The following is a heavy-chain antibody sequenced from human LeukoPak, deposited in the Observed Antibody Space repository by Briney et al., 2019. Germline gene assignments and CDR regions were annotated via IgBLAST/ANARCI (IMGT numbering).Heavy chain of an antibody. V-gene: IGHV3-30*02. J-gene: IGHJ4*02. CDR3: AKDQNYYDSSGSQGVSDY. Sequence: GGSLRLSCAASGFTFSSYGMHWVRQAPGKGLEWVAFIRYGGSNKYYADSVKGRFTISRDNSKNTLYLQMNSLRAEDTAVYYCAKDQNYYDSSGSQGVSDYWGQGTLVTVSS. CDR1: GFTFSSYG. D-gene: IGHD3-22*01. CDR2: IRYGGSNK.